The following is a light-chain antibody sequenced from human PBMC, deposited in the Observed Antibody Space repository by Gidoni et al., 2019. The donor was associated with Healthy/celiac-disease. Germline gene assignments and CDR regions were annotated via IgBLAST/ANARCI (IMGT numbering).Light chain of an antibody. CDR3: HQLNSYPRGYT. J-gene: IGKJ2*01. CDR2: AAS. CDR1: QGMSSY. V-gene: IGKV1-9*01. Sequence: IQLTQSPSSLSASVGDRVTINCRASQGMSSYLAWNQQKPGKAPKLLIYAASTLHSGVPSRFSGSGSGSDFTLTISILQPQDYATYFCHQLNSYPRGYTFGQGTKLEIK.